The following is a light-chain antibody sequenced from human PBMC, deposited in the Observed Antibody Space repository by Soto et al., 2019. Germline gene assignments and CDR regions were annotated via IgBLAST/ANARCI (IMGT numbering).Light chain of an antibody. CDR3: QQYASSPVT. J-gene: IGKJ4*01. CDR2: GAS. CDR1: QSVSNNC. V-gene: IGKV3-20*01. Sequence: ENVLTQSPGTLSLSPGDRASLSCRASQSVSNNCLVSRQQRPGQAPRRLIFGASNRATGVPDRFTGSASGTDFTLTISRLQPEDFALYFCQQYASSPVTFGGGTKVDI.